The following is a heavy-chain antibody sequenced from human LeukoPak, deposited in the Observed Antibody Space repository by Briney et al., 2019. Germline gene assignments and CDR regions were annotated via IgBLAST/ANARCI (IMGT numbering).Heavy chain of an antibody. J-gene: IGHJ5*02. CDR1: GYTFTTYA. V-gene: IGHV1-3*01. Sequence: GASVKVSCKASGYTFTTYAIHWVRQAPGQSLEWMGWINAGNGNTKYSQRFQDRVTITRDTSASTAYMELSSLRSDDTAVYYCARENYDSSGYPNWFDPWGQGTLVTVSS. CDR3: ARENYDSSGYPNWFDP. CDR2: INAGNGNT. D-gene: IGHD3-22*01.